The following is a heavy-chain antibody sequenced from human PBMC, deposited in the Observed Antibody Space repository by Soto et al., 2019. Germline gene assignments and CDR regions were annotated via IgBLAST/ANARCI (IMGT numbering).Heavy chain of an antibody. CDR2: IKQDGSEK. CDR1: GFTFSNSW. J-gene: IGHJ3*01. V-gene: IGHV3-7*01. D-gene: IGHD3-10*01. Sequence: EVQLVESGGGLVQPGGSLRLSCAVSGFTFSNSWMSWVRQAPGKGLEGVANIKQDGSEKYYVDSVKGRFTISRDNAKNSLYLEMNSLRAEDTAVYYCARRRGSIAFDFWGQGTMVTVSS. CDR3: ARRRGSIAFDF.